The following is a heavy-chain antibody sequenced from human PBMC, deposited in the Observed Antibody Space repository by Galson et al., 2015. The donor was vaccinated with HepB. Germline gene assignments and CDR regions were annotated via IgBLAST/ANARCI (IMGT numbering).Heavy chain of an antibody. J-gene: IGHJ4*02. V-gene: IGHV3-33*01. Sequence: SLRLSCAASGFTFSSYGMHWVRQAPGKGLEWVAVIWYDGSNKYYADSVKGRFTISRDNSKNTLYLQMNSLRAEDTAVYYCALGRDYYDSTGPGYWGQGTLVTVSS. CDR3: ALGRDYYDSTGPGY. D-gene: IGHD3-22*01. CDR2: IWYDGSNK. CDR1: GFTFSSYG.